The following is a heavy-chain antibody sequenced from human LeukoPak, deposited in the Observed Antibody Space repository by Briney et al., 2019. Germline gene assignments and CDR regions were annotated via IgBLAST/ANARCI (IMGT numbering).Heavy chain of an antibody. V-gene: IGHV1-69*04. J-gene: IGHJ5*02. CDR1: GGTFSSYA. CDR3: AQGGIAAARGWFDP. Sequence: SVKVSCKASGGTFSSYAISWVRQAPGQGLEWMGGIIPILGIANYAQKFQGRVTITADKSTSTAYMELSSLRSEDTAVYYCAQGGIAAARGWFDPWGQGTLVTVSS. D-gene: IGHD6-13*01. CDR2: IIPILGIA.